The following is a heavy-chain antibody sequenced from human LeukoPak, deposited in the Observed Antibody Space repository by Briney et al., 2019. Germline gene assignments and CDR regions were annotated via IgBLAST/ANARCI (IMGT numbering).Heavy chain of an antibody. D-gene: IGHD5-18*01. CDR1: GFTFSSYS. Sequence: GGSLRLSCAASGFTFSSYSMNWVRQAPGKGLEWVSVINDSGETTYYAESVEGRFTISRDDSKNTLYLQMNSLRAEDTALYYCAKKTGYNYGFDFWGQGTLVTVSS. V-gene: IGHV3-23*01. J-gene: IGHJ4*02. CDR2: INDSGETT. CDR3: AKKTGYNYGFDF.